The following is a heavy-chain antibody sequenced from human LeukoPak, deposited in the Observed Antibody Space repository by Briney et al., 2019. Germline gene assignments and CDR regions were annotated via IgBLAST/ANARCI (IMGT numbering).Heavy chain of an antibody. J-gene: IGHJ5*02. CDR3: ARHRASVAGSLDP. Sequence: GESLKISCKGSGYSFTSYWIGWVRQLPGKGLEWMGIIYPGDSDTRYSPSFQGQVTISADKSISTAYLQWSSLKASDTAMYYCARHRASVAGSLDPWGQGTLVTVSS. CDR2: IYPGDSDT. D-gene: IGHD6-19*01. V-gene: IGHV5-51*01. CDR1: GYSFTSYW.